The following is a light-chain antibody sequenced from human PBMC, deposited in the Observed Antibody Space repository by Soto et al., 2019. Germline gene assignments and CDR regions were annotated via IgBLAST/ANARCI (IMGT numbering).Light chain of an antibody. CDR3: QQYYSTPLWT. J-gene: IGKJ1*01. CDR2: AAS. Sequence: IQLTQSPSSLSASVGDSVTITCRASQSISSYLNWYQQKPGKAPKLLIYAASSLQSGVPSRFSGSGSGTDFTLTISSLQAEDVAVYYCQQYYSTPLWTFGQGTKVDIK. V-gene: IGKV1-39*01. CDR1: QSISSY.